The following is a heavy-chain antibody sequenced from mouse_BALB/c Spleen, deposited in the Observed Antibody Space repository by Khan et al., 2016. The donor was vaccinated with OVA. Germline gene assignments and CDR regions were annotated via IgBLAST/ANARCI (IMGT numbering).Heavy chain of an antibody. Sequence: VQLKESGPGLVKPSQSLSLTCTVTGYSIPSGYAWNWIRQFPGNKLEWMGYISYSGSTSYNPSLRSRISITRDTSKNQFFLQLNSVTTEDTSTYYCARKKYYCYAMDYWGQGTSVTVSS. CDR2: ISYSGST. CDR3: ARKKYYCYAMDY. J-gene: IGHJ4*01. CDR1: GYSIPSGYA. V-gene: IGHV3-2*02. D-gene: IGHD1-1*01.